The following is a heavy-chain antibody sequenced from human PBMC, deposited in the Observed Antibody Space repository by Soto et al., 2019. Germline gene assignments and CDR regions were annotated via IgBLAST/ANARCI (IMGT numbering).Heavy chain of an antibody. D-gene: IGHD1-1*01. CDR1: GYIFTSYV. Sequence: ASVKVSCKASGYIFTSYVIHWVRQAPGQRLEWTGWINAGNRNTKYSQNFQGRVTITSDTSASTAYMELSSLRSEDTAVYYCVSGNNLLDPWGPGT. CDR2: INAGNRNT. J-gene: IGHJ5*02. CDR3: VSGNNLLDP. V-gene: IGHV1-3*01.